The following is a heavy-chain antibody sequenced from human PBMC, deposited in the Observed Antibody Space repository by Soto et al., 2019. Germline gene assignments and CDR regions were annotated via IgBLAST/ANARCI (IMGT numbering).Heavy chain of an antibody. CDR3: ARHSPGRTPANY. V-gene: IGHV4-39*01. CDR1: GGSISSSSYY. CDR2: IYYSGST. J-gene: IGHJ4*02. Sequence: SETLCLTCTVSGGSISSSSYYWGWIRQPPGKGLEWIGSIYYSGSTYYNPSLKSRVTISVDTSKNQFSLKLSSVTAADTAVYYCARHSPGRTPANYWGQGTLVTVSS. D-gene: IGHD6-25*01.